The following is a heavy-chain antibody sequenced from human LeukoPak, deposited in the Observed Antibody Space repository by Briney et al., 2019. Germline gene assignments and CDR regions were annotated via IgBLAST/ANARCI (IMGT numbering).Heavy chain of an antibody. J-gene: IGHJ4*02. CDR3: AGSRPYYDFWSGYFDY. V-gene: IGHV4-39*01. Sequence: SETLSLTCTVSGGSISSSSYYWGWIRQPPGKGLEWIGSIYYSGSTYYNPSLKSRVTISVDTSKTQFSLKLSSVPAADTAAYYCAGSRPYYDFWSGYFDYWGQGTLVTVSS. CDR2: IYYSGST. CDR1: GGSISSSSYY. D-gene: IGHD3-3*01.